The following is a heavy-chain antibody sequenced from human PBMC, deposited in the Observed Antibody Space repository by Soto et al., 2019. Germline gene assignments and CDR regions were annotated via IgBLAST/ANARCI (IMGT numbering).Heavy chain of an antibody. D-gene: IGHD2-15*01. J-gene: IGHJ4*01. Sequence: SETQSLTCTVSGGSIINVYWSWIRQPPGKRLEWIGFIFHSGNAKYNPSLKSRVTISIDTSKSQFSLSLDSVTAADTAVYFCARAHAPTLPFDYWGLGTLVTVS. CDR1: GGSIINVY. V-gene: IGHV4-59*01. CDR2: IFHSGNA. CDR3: ARAHAPTLPFDY.